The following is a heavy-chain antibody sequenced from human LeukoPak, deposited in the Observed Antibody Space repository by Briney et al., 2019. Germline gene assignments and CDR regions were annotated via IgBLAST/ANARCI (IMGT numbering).Heavy chain of an antibody. D-gene: IGHD6-13*01. V-gene: IGHV6-1*01. Sequence: SQTLSLTCAISGDSVSSNSATWNWIRQSPSRGLEWLGRTYYRSKWYNDYAVSMKSRITIKPDTSKNQFSLQLNSVTPEDTAVYYCARRKAATFGMDVWGQGNTVTVSS. CDR1: GDSVSSNSAT. CDR3: ARRKAATFGMDV. CDR2: TYYRSKWYN. J-gene: IGHJ6*02.